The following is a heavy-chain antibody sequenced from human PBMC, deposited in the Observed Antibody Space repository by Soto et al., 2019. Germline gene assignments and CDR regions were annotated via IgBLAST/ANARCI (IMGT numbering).Heavy chain of an antibody. Sequence: SETLSLTCTVSGGSISSGGYCWSWLRPHPGKGVEWIGYLYYSGSTYYNASLKSRVTISVDTSNNQFSLKLSSVTAADTAVHYCARTLGSYDSSGYYYGYWGQGTLVTVSS. CDR1: GGSISSGGYC. D-gene: IGHD3-22*01. CDR3: ARTLGSYDSSGYYYGY. J-gene: IGHJ4*02. CDR2: LYYSGST. V-gene: IGHV4-31*03.